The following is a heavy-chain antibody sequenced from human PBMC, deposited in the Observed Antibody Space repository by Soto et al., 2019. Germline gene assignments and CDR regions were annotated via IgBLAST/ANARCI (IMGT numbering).Heavy chain of an antibody. Sequence: GGSLRLSCAASGFTFSSYGMHWVRQAPGKGLEWVAVIWYDGNKKYYADSVKGRFTISRDNSKNTLYLQMNSLRAEDTAIYYCARVSRSGYYPKYWGQGTLVTVSS. CDR2: IWYDGNKK. D-gene: IGHD3-3*01. J-gene: IGHJ4*02. V-gene: IGHV3-33*01. CDR3: ARVSRSGYYPKY. CDR1: GFTFSSYG.